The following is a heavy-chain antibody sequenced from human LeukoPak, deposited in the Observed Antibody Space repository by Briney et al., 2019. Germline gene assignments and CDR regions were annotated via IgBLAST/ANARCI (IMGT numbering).Heavy chain of an antibody. CDR3: AKEYCGGDCFSDYFDY. J-gene: IGHJ4*02. CDR1: GFTFSSYG. Sequence: PGRSLRLSCAASGFTFSSYGIHWVRQAPGKGLEWVAVISYDGHNKYYADSVKGRFTISRDNSKNTLYLQMNSLRAEDTAVYYCAKEYCGGDCFSDYFDYWGQGTLVTVSS. CDR2: ISYDGHNK. V-gene: IGHV3-30*18. D-gene: IGHD2-21*02.